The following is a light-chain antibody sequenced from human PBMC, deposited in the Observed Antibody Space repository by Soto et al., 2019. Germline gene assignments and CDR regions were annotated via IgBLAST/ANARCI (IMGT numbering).Light chain of an antibody. CDR2: DVT. J-gene: IGLJ1*01. V-gene: IGLV2-14*01. CDR1: SSDVGGYNY. CDR3: SSYTSRSTHV. Sequence: QSALTQPASVSGSPGQSITISCTGTSSDVGGYNYVSWHQQHPGKAPKLMIYDVTNRPSGVSDRFSGPKSGNTASLTISGLQAEDEADYYCSSYTSRSTHVFGTGTKLTVL.